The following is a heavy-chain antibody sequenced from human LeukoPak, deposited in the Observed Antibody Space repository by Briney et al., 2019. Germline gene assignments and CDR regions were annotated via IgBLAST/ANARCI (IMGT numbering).Heavy chain of an antibody. CDR3: ARHFCEYYYGSGSYPYYFDN. CDR1: GGSISSDNYY. V-gene: IGHV4-61*09. D-gene: IGHD3-10*01. Sequence: SETLSLTCSVSGGSISSDNYYWSWIRQPAWKGLEWIGHIYTGGSANYNPSLKSRVTISVDTSKNQFSLKLSSVTAADTAVYYCARHFCEYYYGSGSYPYYFDNWGQGTLVTVSS. CDR2: IYTGGSA. J-gene: IGHJ4*02.